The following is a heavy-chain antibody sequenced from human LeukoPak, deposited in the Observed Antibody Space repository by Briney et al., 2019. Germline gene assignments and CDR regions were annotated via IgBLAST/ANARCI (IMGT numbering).Heavy chain of an antibody. D-gene: IGHD2-2*01. V-gene: IGHV3-23*01. CDR3: ASRPAPSLGPLDY. CDR1: GFTFSNYA. CDR2: FSGSGGST. J-gene: IGHJ4*02. Sequence: PGGSLRLSCAASGFTFSNYAMAWVRQIPGKGLEGVSIFSGSGGSTYYADAVKGRFTVSRDNSKSTLYLHMNNLRVDDTAIYYCASRPAPSLGPLDYWGQGTLVTVSS.